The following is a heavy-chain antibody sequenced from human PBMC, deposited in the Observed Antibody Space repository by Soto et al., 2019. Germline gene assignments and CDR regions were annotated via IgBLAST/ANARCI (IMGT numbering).Heavy chain of an antibody. D-gene: IGHD2-15*01. Sequence: GSLRLSCAASGFTFSSYGMHWVRQAPGKGLEWVAVIWYDGSNKYYADSVKGRFTISRDNSKNTLYLQMNSLRAEDTAVYYCARDYKVVAAIDYWGQGTLVTVSS. CDR3: ARDYKVVAAIDY. J-gene: IGHJ4*02. V-gene: IGHV3-33*01. CDR2: IWYDGSNK. CDR1: GFTFSSYG.